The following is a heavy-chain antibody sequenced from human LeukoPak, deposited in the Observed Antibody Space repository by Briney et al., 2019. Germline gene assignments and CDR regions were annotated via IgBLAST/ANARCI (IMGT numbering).Heavy chain of an antibody. J-gene: IGHJ6*02. V-gene: IGHV4-34*01. CDR2: INHSGST. Sequence: SETLSLTCAVYGGSFSGYYWSWIRQPPGKGLEWIGEINHSGSTKYNPSLKSRVTISVDTSKNQFSLKLSSVTAADTAVYYCARDSYSNYVYYYYGMDVWGQGTTVTVSS. CDR3: ARDSYSNYVYYYYGMDV. D-gene: IGHD4-11*01. CDR1: GGSFSGYY.